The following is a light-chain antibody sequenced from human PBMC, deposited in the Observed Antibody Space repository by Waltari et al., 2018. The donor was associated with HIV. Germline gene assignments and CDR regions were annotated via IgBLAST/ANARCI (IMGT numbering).Light chain of an antibody. CDR3: QQYYSTWWT. V-gene: IGKV4-1*01. CDR2: WAS. J-gene: IGKJ1*01. Sequence: DIVMTQSPDSLAVSLGERATINCKSSQSVLYSSSNKNYLAWYQHKPGQPPKLLIYWASTRASGVPDRCSGSGSGTDFTLTISSLQAEDVAVYYCQQYYSTWWTFGQGTKVEIK. CDR1: QSVLYSSSNKNY.